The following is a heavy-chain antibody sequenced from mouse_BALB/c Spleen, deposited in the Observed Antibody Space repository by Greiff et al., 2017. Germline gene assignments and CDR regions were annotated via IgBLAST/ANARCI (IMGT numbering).Heavy chain of an antibody. J-gene: IGHJ2*01. CDR2: IDPANGNT. CDR3: ARGGEADY. V-gene: IGHV14-3*02. CDR1: GFNIKDTY. Sequence: EVQVVESGAELVKPGASVKLSCTASGFNIKDTYMHWVKQRPEQGLEWIGRIDPANGNTKYDPKFQGKATITADTSSNTAYLQLSSLTSEDTAVYYCARGGEADYWGQGTTLTVSS.